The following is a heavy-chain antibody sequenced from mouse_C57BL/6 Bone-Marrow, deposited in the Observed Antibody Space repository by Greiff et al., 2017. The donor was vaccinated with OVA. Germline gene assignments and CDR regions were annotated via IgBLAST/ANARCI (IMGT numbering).Heavy chain of an antibody. CDR1: GFTFSSYG. Sequence: EVNVVESGGDLVKPGGSLKLSCAASGFTFSSYGMSWVRQTPDKRLEWVATISSGGSYTYYPDSVKGRFTISRDNAKNTLYLQMSSLKSEDTAMYYCARQRRLFAYWGQGTLVTVSA. J-gene: IGHJ3*01. V-gene: IGHV5-6*01. CDR2: ISSGGSYT. CDR3: ARQRRLFAY.